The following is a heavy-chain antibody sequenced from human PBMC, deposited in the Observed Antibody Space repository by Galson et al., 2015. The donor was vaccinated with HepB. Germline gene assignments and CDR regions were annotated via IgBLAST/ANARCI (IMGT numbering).Heavy chain of an antibody. Sequence: SVKVSCKASGGTFSSYAISWVRQAPGQGLEWMGGIIPIFGTANYAQKFQGRVTITADESTSTAYMELSSLRSEDTAVYYCARGSDYYYGMDVWGQGTTVTVSS. CDR1: GGTFSSYA. CDR2: IIPIFGTA. D-gene: IGHD1-26*01. J-gene: IGHJ6*02. V-gene: IGHV1-69*13. CDR3: ARGSDYYYGMDV.